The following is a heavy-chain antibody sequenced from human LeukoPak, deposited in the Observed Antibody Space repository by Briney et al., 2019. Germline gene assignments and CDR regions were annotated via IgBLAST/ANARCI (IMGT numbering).Heavy chain of an antibody. D-gene: IGHD6-13*01. CDR2: INHSGST. Sequence: SETLSLTCAVYGGSFSGYYWSWIRQPPGKGLERIGEINHSGSTNYNPSLKSRVTISVDTSKNQFSLKLSSVTAADTAVYYCARGVGLGSWYEVDWFDPWGQGTLVTVSS. CDR1: GGSFSGYY. J-gene: IGHJ5*02. CDR3: ARGVGLGSWYEVDWFDP. V-gene: IGHV4-34*01.